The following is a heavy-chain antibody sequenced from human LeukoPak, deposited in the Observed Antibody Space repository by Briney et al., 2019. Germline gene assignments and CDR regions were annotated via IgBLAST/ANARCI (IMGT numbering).Heavy chain of an antibody. Sequence: SEPLSLTCSGSNYSISNSLYWGWLRQPPGKGLEWIGSIYRSGSTFYNPSLKSRVTISLDTSKNQFSLKLSSVTAADTAVYYCARGTTYYYDSSGYYHFDYWGQGTLVTVSS. J-gene: IGHJ4*02. V-gene: IGHV4-38-2*02. CDR2: IYRSGST. CDR3: ARGTTYYYDSSGYYHFDY. D-gene: IGHD3-22*01. CDR1: NYSISNSLY.